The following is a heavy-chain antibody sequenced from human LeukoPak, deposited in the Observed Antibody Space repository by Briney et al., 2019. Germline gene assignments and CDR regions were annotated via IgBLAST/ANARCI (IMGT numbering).Heavy chain of an antibody. CDR3: AILNWSSGRA. CDR2: LSGNT. D-gene: IGHD1-1*01. CDR1: GFIFNTYG. Sequence: GSLRLSCAASGFIFNTYGTSWVRQAPGKGLEWVSALSGNTYYADSVKGRFTISTDSSKNTLFLQMNSLRAEDTAVYYCAILNWSSGRAWGQGTLVTVSS. J-gene: IGHJ5*02. V-gene: IGHV3-23*01.